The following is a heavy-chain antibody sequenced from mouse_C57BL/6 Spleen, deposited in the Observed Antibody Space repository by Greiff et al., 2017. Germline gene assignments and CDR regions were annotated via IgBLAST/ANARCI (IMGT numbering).Heavy chain of an antibody. V-gene: IGHV1-55*01. J-gene: IGHJ4*01. CDR2: IYPGSGST. CDR3: ATGGDDYDPDYYAMDY. Sequence: QVHVKQPGAELVKPGASVKMSCKASGYTFTSYWITWVKQRPGQGLEWIGDIYPGSGSTNYNEKFKSKATLTVDTSSSTAYMQLSSLTSEDSAVYYCATGGDDYDPDYYAMDYWGQGTSVTVSS. D-gene: IGHD2-4*01. CDR1: GYTFTSYW.